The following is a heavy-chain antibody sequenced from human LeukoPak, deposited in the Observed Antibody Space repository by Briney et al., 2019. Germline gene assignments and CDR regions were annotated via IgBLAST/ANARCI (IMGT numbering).Heavy chain of an antibody. CDR1: GYTFTSYY. J-gene: IGHJ4*02. Sequence: ASVKVSCKASGYTFTSYYMHWVRQAPGQGLEWMGWISAYNGNTNYAQKLQGRVTMTTDTSTSTAYMELRSLRSDDTAVYYCARVLSGSSLAYWGQGTLVTVSS. CDR2: ISAYNGNT. V-gene: IGHV1-18*04. CDR3: ARVLSGSSLAY. D-gene: IGHD1-26*01.